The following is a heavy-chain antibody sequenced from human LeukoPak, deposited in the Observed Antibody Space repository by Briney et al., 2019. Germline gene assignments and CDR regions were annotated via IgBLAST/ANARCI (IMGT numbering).Heavy chain of an antibody. CDR1: GYSLTSYW. J-gene: IGHJ4*02. CDR3: GRAGFGELLTWDY. CDR2: IYPGDSDT. Sequence: GESLKISCKGSGYSLTSYWIGWVRQMPGKGLEWMGIIYPGDSDTRYSPSFQGQVTISADKSISTAYLQWSSLKASDTAMYYCGRAGFGELLTWDYWGQGTLVTVSS. D-gene: IGHD3-10*01. V-gene: IGHV5-51*01.